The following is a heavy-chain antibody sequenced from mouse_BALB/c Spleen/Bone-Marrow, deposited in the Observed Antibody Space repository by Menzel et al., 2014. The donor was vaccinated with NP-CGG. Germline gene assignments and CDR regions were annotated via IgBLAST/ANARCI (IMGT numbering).Heavy chain of an antibody. J-gene: IGHJ4*01. D-gene: IGHD2-10*02. CDR3: AREKYGNYYAMDY. CDR1: GFSLTGYG. CDR2: IWRDGST. Sequence: VMLVESGPGLVSPSQSLSITCTVSGFSLTGYGVNWVRQPPGKGLEWLGMIWRDGSTDYDSALKSRLSISKDNSKSQVFLKMNSLQTDDTARYYCAREKYGNYYAMDYSGQANSVTFSS. V-gene: IGHV2-6-7*01.